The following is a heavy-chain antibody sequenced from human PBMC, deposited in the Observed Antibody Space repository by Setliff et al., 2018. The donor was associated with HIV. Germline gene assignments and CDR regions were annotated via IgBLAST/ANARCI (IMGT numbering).Heavy chain of an antibody. CDR3: ARVSCSSWYSIPQYYYYSMDV. Sequence: PSETLSLTCAVYGGSFSGYCWSWIRQPPGKGLEWIGKMQHSGRTKYSPSRKGRVTTSVDTSKNQFSLRLSSVTAADTAVYYCARVSCSSWYSIPQYYYYSMDVWGNGTTVTVS. J-gene: IGHJ6*03. CDR2: MQHSGRT. V-gene: IGHV4-34*01. CDR1: GGSFSGYC. D-gene: IGHD6-13*01.